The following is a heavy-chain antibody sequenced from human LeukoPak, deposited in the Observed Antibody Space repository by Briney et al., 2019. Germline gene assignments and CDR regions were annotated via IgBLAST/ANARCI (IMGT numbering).Heavy chain of an antibody. CDR2: ITSSSSYI. V-gene: IGHV3-21*01. Sequence: GGSLRLSCAASGFTFNTYSMNWVRQAPGKGLEWVSSITSSSSYIYYADSVKGRFTISRDNAKNSLYLQMNSLRAEDTAVYYCAGGLWYASGSGYWGQGTLVTVSS. D-gene: IGHD3-10*01. J-gene: IGHJ4*02. CDR3: AGGLWYASGSGY. CDR1: GFTFNTYS.